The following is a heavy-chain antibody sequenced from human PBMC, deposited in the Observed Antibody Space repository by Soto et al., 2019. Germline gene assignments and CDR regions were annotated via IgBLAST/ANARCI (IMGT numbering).Heavy chain of an antibody. J-gene: IGHJ4*02. D-gene: IGHD1-26*01. CDR3: AKDGLRGSYLYYCDH. Sequence: QVQLVESGGGVVQPGRSLRLSCAASGFTFSSYGMHWVRQAPGKGLEWVAFISYDGSNKYYSDSVKGRFTISRDNSKNTLYLQMSSLRAEDTAMHYCAKDGLRGSYLYYCDHWGQGTLVTVSS. CDR1: GFTFSSYG. CDR2: ISYDGSNK. V-gene: IGHV3-30*18.